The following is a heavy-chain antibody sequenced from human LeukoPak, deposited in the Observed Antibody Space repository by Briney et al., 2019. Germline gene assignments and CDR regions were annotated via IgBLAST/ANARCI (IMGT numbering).Heavy chain of an antibody. CDR2: ISYDGSNK. J-gene: IGHJ1*01. D-gene: IGHD1-26*01. V-gene: IGHV3-30-3*01. CDR1: GFTFSSYA. Sequence: PGGSLRLSCAASGFTFSSYAMHWVRQAPGKGLEWVAVISYDGSNKYYADSVKGRFTISRDNSKNTLYLQMNSLRAEDTAVYYCARASSGATQGYFQHWGQGTLVTVSS. CDR3: ARASSGATQGYFQH.